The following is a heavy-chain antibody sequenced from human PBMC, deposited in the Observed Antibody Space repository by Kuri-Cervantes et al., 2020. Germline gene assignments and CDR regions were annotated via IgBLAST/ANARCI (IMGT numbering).Heavy chain of an antibody. CDR1: GFTFDDYA. V-gene: IGHV3-9*01. J-gene: IGHJ3*02. Sequence: SLKISCAASGFTFDDYAMHWVRQAPGKGLGWVSGISWNSGSIGYADSVKGRFTISRDNAKNSLYLQMSSLRAEDTAVYYCAKGYYDTSAYYQGGAFDIWGQGTMVTVSS. D-gene: IGHD3-22*01. CDR3: AKGYYDTSAYYQGGAFDI. CDR2: ISWNSGSI.